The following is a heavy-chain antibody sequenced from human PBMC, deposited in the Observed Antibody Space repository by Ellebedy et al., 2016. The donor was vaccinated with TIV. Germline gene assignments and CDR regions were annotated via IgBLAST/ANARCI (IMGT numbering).Heavy chain of an antibody. Sequence: PGGSLRLSCGASGFTFRGYAMHWVRQAPGKGLEWVAVISYDGSNKYYADSVKGRFTISRDNSKSTLYLQMNSLRVEDTAVYYCADDFSDKSGYYYVGGRWGQGTLVTVSS. D-gene: IGHD3-22*01. CDR3: ADDFSDKSGYYYVGGR. CDR1: GFTFRGYA. V-gene: IGHV3-30*04. J-gene: IGHJ4*02. CDR2: ISYDGSNK.